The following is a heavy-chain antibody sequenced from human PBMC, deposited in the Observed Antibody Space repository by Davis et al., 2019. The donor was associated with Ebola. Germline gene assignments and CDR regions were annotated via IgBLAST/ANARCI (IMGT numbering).Heavy chain of an antibody. V-gene: IGHV4-34*01. J-gene: IGHJ6*02. D-gene: IGHD3-3*01. Sequence: SETLSLTCAVYGGSFSGYYWSWIRQPPGKGLEWIGEINHSGSTNYNPSLKSRVTISVDKSKKQFSLKLSSVTAADTAVYYCTSLYYDFWSGDYYYYYGMDVWGQGTTVTVSS. CDR2: INHSGST. CDR3: TSLYYDFWSGDYYYYYGMDV. CDR1: GGSFSGYY.